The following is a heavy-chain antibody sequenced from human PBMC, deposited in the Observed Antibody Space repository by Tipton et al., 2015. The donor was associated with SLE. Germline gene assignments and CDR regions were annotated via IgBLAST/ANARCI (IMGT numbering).Heavy chain of an antibody. CDR1: GASVTTSGYY. CDR2: INHSGST. V-gene: IGHV4-39*07. J-gene: IGHJ4*02. CDR3: ARGVDY. Sequence: TLSLTCTVSGASVTTSGYYWSWIRQPPGKGLEWIGEINHSGSTNYNPSLKSRVTISLDTSKNRFSLRLTSVTASDTAVYYCARGVDYWGQGTLVTVSS.